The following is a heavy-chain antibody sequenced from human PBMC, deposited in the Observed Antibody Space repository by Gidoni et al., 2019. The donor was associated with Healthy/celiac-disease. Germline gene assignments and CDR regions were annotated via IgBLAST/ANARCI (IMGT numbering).Heavy chain of an antibody. CDR3: ARDRIGGTGRFDP. Sequence: HVQLVQSGAEVKKPGSSLKVSCKASGGTFSSYAISWVRQAPGQGLEWMGGIIPIFGTANYAQKFQGRVTITADESTSKAYMELSSLRSEDTAVYYWARDRIGGTGRFDPWGQGTLVTVSS. CDR1: GGTFSSYA. J-gene: IGHJ5*02. CDR2: IIPIFGTA. D-gene: IGHD1-26*01. V-gene: IGHV1-69*01.